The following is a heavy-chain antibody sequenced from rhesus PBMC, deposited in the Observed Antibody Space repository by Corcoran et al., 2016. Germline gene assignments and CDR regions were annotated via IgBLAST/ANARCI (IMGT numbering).Heavy chain of an antibody. CDR3: ARDQGGSPYNSLDV. Sequence: EVQLVESGGGLVQPGGSLRLSCAASGFTFSSYGMHWVRQAPGKGLEWVAVISYDGRRKYYADSVKDRFPISRDNSKNMLYLQMNNLKLEDTAVYYCARDQGGSPYNSLDVWGRGVLVTVSS. CDR1: GFTFSSYG. V-gene: IGHV3-54*02. D-gene: IGHD3-16*01. CDR2: ISYDGRRK. J-gene: IGHJ5-2*02.